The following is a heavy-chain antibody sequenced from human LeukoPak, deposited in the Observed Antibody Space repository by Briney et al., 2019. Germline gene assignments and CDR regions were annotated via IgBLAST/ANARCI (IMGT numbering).Heavy chain of an antibody. Sequence: SETLSLTCAIYGGSFSGYYWSWIRQPPGKGLEWIGEINHSGSTNYNPSLKSRVTISVDTSKNQFSLKLSSVTAADTAVYYCAREGVLADFGYWGQGTLVTVSS. J-gene: IGHJ4*02. CDR3: AREGVLADFGY. CDR1: GGSFSGYY. CDR2: INHSGST. D-gene: IGHD2-8*01. V-gene: IGHV4-34*01.